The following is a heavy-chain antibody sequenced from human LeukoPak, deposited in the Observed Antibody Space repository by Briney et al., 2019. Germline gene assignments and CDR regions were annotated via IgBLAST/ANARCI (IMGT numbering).Heavy chain of an antibody. Sequence: PSETLSLTCTVSGYSISSGYYWGWIRQPPGKGLEWIGSIYHSGSTYYNPTLKSRVTISVDTSKNQFSLKLSSVTAADTAVYYCARARLRHYFDYWGQGTLVTVSS. D-gene: IGHD4-17*01. V-gene: IGHV4-38-2*02. J-gene: IGHJ4*02. CDR2: IYHSGST. CDR1: GYSISSGYY. CDR3: ARARLRHYFDY.